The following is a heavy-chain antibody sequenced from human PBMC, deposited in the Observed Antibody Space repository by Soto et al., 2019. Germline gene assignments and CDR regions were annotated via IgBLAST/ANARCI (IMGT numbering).Heavy chain of an antibody. V-gene: IGHV4-30-4*01. CDR1: GGSISSGDYY. Sequence: SETLSLTCTVSGGSISSGDYYWSWIRQPPGKGLEWIGYIYYSGSTYYNPSLKSRVTISVDTSKNQFSLKLSSVTAADTAVYYCARTRDHRDGMDVWGQGTTVTVSS. CDR2: IYYSGST. CDR3: ARTRDHRDGMDV. J-gene: IGHJ6*02.